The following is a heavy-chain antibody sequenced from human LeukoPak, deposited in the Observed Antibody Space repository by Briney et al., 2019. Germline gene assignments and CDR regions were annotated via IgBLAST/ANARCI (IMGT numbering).Heavy chain of an antibody. J-gene: IGHJ4*02. Sequence: GGSLRLSCAASGFTFSSYSMNWVRQAPGKGLEWVSSISSSSSYIYYADSVKGRFTISRDNAKNSLYLQMNSLRAEDTAVYYCARDNRGEVVDYWGQGTLVTVSS. CDR1: GFTFSSYS. CDR2: ISSSSSYI. CDR3: ARDNRGEVVDY. V-gene: IGHV3-21*01. D-gene: IGHD3-10*01.